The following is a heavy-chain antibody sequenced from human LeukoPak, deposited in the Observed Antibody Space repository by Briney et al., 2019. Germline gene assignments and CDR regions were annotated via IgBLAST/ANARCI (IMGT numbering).Heavy chain of an antibody. J-gene: IGHJ4*02. CDR3: ARVYTRAYQTSAQLHYSFDF. D-gene: IGHD1-7*01. Sequence: ASVKVSCKASGYTFTSYGISWVRQAPGQGLEWMGWISAYNGNTNYAQKLQGRVTMTTDTSTRTAYMELRSLRSDDTVVYYCARVYTRAYQTSAQLHYSFDFWGQGTLVTVSS. CDR1: GYTFTSYG. V-gene: IGHV1-18*01. CDR2: ISAYNGNT.